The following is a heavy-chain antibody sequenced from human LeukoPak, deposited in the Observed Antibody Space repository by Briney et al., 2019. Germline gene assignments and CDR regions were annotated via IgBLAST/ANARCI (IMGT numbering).Heavy chain of an antibody. D-gene: IGHD3-22*01. CDR1: GYTFTSYG. V-gene: IGHV1-18*01. CDR2: ISAYNGNT. Sequence: GASVTVSCKASGYTFTSYGISWVRQAPGQGLEWMGWISAYNGNTNYAQKLQGRVTMTEDTSTDTAYMELSSLRSEDTAVYYCATGDAYDSSGYSGPYWGQGTLVTVSS. CDR3: ATGDAYDSSGYSGPY. J-gene: IGHJ4*02.